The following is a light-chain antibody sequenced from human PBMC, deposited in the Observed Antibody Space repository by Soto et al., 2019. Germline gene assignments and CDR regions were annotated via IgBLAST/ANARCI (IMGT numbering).Light chain of an antibody. Sequence: QSALTQPASVSGSPGQSITVSCTGTSSDVGGYFYVSWYQHHPGKAPKLMIYEVSNRPSGVSDRFSGSKSGNTASLTISGLQAEDEADYFCGSYTSSNTLVFGTGTKLTVL. V-gene: IGLV2-14*01. J-gene: IGLJ1*01. CDR2: EVS. CDR1: SSDVGGYFY. CDR3: GSYTSSNTLV.